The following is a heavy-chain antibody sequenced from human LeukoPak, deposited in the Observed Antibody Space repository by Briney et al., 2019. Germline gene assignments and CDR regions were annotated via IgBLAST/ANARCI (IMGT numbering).Heavy chain of an antibody. V-gene: IGHV3-43*02. J-gene: IGHJ6*02. CDR3: AKDFFTYYYYGMDV. CDR1: VFTFDDYA. D-gene: IGHD3-10*01. Sequence: GGSLRLSCAASVFTFDDYAMHWVRQAPGKGLEWVSLISGDCGSTYYADSVKGRCTISRDNSKHSLYLQMNSMRTAETALYYCAKDFFTYYYYGMDVWGQGTTVTASS. CDR2: ISGDCGST.